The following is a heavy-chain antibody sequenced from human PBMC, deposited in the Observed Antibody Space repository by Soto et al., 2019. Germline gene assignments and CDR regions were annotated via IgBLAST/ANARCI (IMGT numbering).Heavy chain of an antibody. CDR3: AREGLEGGVPAAAPGWFDP. D-gene: IGHD2-2*01. CDR2: MNPNSGNT. Sequence: ASVKVSCKASGYTFTSYDINWVRQATGQGLEWMGWMNPNSGNTGYAQKFQGRVTMTRNTSISTAYMELSSLRSEDTAVYYCAREGLEGGVPAAAPGWFDPWGQGTLVTVSS. V-gene: IGHV1-8*01. J-gene: IGHJ5*02. CDR1: GYTFTSYD.